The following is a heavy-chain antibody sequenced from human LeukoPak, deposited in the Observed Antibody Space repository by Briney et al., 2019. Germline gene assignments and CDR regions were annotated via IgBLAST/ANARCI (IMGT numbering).Heavy chain of an antibody. CDR3: AKERQTGDYFTSDY. CDR2: ISGRGEST. J-gene: IGHJ4*02. Sequence: GGSLRLSCAASGFTFSSYTMSWVRQGPGEGLEWLSDISGRGESTFYAPSVKGRFAISRDNSDNTLYLQMSSLRVDDTAVYFCAKERQTGDYFTSDYWGQGTLVTVSS. D-gene: IGHD4-17*01. CDR1: GFTFSSYT. V-gene: IGHV3-23*01.